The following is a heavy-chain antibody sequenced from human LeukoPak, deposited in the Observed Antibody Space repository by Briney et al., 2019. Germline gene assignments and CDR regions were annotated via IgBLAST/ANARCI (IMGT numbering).Heavy chain of an antibody. V-gene: IGHV1-2*02. J-gene: IGHJ4*02. CDR3: ARGLGSRAAGNAYYFDF. D-gene: IGHD6-13*01. CDR2: IHPNTGGT. CDR1: GYTFIGYY. Sequence: ASVMVSCKASGYTFIGYYIHWVRQAPGEGLEWVGWIHPNTGGTNYAQNFQGRITMTRDTSISTAYLELSSLTSDDTAVYYCARGLGSRAAGNAYYFDFWGQGTLVTVSS.